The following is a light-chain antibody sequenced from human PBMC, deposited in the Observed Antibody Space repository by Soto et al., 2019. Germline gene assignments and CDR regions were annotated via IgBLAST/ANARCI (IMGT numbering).Light chain of an antibody. CDR2: EVS. CDR3: SSYSGTNYHYV. J-gene: IGLJ1*01. Sequence: QSALTQPPSASGSFGQSVTISCTGTSSDVGGYNYVSWYQQHPGKAPKLMIYEVSERPSGVPDRFSGSKSGNTASLTVSGLQADDDADYYCSSYSGTNYHYVFGTETKVTAL. CDR1: SSDVGGYNY. V-gene: IGLV2-8*01.